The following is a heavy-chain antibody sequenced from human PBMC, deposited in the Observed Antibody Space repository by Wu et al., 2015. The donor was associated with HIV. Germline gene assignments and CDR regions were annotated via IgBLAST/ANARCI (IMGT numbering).Heavy chain of an antibody. CDR2: MNPNSGNT. V-gene: IGHV1-8*01. J-gene: IGHJ3*02. Sequence: QVQLVQSGAEVKNPGASVKVSCKASGYTFTSYDINWVRQATGQGLEWMGWMNPNSGNTGYAQKFQGRVTMTRNTSISTAYMELSRLRSEDTAVYYCARGGWLQFLDAFDIWGQGTMVTVSS. D-gene: IGHD5-24*01. CDR3: ARGGWLQFLDAFDI. CDR1: GYTFTSYD.